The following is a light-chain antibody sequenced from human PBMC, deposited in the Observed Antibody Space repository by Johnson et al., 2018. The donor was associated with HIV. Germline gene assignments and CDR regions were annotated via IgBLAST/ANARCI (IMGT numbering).Light chain of an antibody. Sequence: QSVLTQPPSVSAAPGQKVSISCSGNSCDIGNNYVSSHQQLPGTAPKLLIYDNNKRPSGIPDRFSGSKSGTSATLGITGLQTGDEADYYCGTWDSSLSAYVFGTGTKGTVL. V-gene: IGLV1-51*01. CDR2: DNN. J-gene: IGLJ1*01. CDR1: SCDIGNNY. CDR3: GTWDSSLSAYV.